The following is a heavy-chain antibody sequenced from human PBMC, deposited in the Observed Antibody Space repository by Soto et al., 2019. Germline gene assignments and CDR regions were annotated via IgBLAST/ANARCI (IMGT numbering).Heavy chain of an antibody. Sequence: GESLKISCKGSGYSFTSYWIGWVRQMPGKGLEWMGIIYPGDSDTRYSPSFQGQVTISADKSISTSYLQWSSLKASDTAMYYCARNVVVPAAIESFYYYYGIDVWCQGTTVTVSS. CDR2: IYPGDSDT. V-gene: IGHV5-51*01. CDR1: GYSFTSYW. CDR3: ARNVVVPAAIESFYYYYGIDV. D-gene: IGHD2-2*02. J-gene: IGHJ6*02.